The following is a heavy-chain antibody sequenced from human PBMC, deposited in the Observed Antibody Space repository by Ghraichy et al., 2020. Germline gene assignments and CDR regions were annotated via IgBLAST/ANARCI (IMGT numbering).Heavy chain of an antibody. V-gene: IGHV3-21*01. CDR3: AWGSSGYYDAFDI. D-gene: IGHD3-22*01. Sequence: GGSLRLSCAASGFTFSSYSMNWVRQAPGKGLEWVSSISSSSSYIYYADSVKGRFTISRDNAKNSLYLQMNSLRAEDTAVYYCAWGSSGYYDAFDIWGQGTMVTVSS. J-gene: IGHJ3*02. CDR2: ISSSSSYI. CDR1: GFTFSSYS.